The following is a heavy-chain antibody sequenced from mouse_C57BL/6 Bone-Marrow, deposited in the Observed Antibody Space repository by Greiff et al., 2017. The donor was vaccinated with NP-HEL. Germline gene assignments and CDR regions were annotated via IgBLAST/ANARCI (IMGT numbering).Heavy chain of an antibody. V-gene: IGHV2-9-1*01. CDR2: IWTGGGT. D-gene: IGHD1-1*01. CDR3: ARMNYGSSLYYFDY. J-gene: IGHJ2*01. CDR1: GFSLTSYA. Sequence: VQLKESGPGLVAPSQSLSITCTVSGFSLTSYAISWVRQPPGKGLEWLGVIWTGGGTNYNSALKSRLSISKDNSKSQVFLKMNSLQTDDTARYYCARMNYGSSLYYFDYWGQGTTLTVSS.